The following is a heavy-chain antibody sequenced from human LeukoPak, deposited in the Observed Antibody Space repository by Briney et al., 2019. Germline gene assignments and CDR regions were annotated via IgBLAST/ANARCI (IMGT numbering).Heavy chain of an antibody. V-gene: IGHV4-59*12. CDR3: ARDLPSYSGSYLGAVDY. CDR2: IYDSGST. Sequence: SETLSLTCSVSGGSISTYYWSWIRQPPGKELEWIGYIYDSGSTNYNPSLKSRVTISVDSSKNQFSLKLSSVTAADTAVYYCARDLPSYSGSYLGAVDYWGQGTLVTVSS. D-gene: IGHD1-26*01. J-gene: IGHJ4*02. CDR1: GGSISTYY.